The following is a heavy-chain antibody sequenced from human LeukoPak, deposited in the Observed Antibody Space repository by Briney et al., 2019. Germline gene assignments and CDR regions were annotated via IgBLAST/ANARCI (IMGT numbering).Heavy chain of an antibody. D-gene: IGHD1-26*01. Sequence: PSETLSLTCAVSGVSIRSNNWWTWVRQSPGKGLEWIGEIWHSESTNYNPSLKSRVTISIDKSMNQFSLKLTSVTAADSAIYYCACRSGRALYWGQGTVVAVSS. V-gene: IGHV4-4*02. J-gene: IGHJ4*02. CDR3: ACRSGRALY. CDR1: GVSIRSNNW. CDR2: IWHSEST.